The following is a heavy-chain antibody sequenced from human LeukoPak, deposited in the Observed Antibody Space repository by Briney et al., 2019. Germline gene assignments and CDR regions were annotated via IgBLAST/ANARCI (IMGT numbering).Heavy chain of an antibody. CDR3: AKATYSYGYGIDY. J-gene: IGHJ4*02. D-gene: IGHD5-18*01. CDR1: GFTFSSYG. CDR2: ISYDGSNK. V-gene: IGHV3-30*18. Sequence: GGSLRLSCAASGFTFSSYGMHWVRQAPGKGLEWVAVISYDGSNKYYADSVKGRFTISRDNSKNTLYLQMNSLRAEDTAVYYCAKATYSYGYGIDYWGQGTLVTVSS.